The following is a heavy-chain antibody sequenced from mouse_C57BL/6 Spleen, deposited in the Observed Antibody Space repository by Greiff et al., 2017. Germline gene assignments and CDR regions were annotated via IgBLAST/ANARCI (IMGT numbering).Heavy chain of an antibody. D-gene: IGHD1-1*01. CDR2: ISDGGSYT. CDR1: GFTFSSYA. J-gene: IGHJ2*01. CDR3: ARAGGSSPYYFDY. Sequence: EVKLQESGGGLVKPGGSLKLSCAASGFTFSSYAMSWVRQTPEKRLEWVATISDGGSYTYYPDNVKGRFTISRDNAKNNLYLQMSHLKSEDTAMYYCARAGGSSPYYFDYGGQGTTLTVSS. V-gene: IGHV5-4*03.